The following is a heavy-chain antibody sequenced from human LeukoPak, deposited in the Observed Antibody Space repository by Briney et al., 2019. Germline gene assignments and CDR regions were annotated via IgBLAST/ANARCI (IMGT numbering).Heavy chain of an antibody. CDR2: IYTSGST. CDR3: ARGGAYYYYGMDV. J-gene: IGHJ6*02. CDR1: GGSFSSYY. Sequence: NPSETLSLTCAVYGGSFSSYYWSWIRQPAGKGLEWIGRIYTSGSTNYNPSLKSRVTMSVDTSKNQFSLKLSSVTAADTAVYYCARGGAYYYYGMDVWGQGTTVTVSS. D-gene: IGHD1-26*01. V-gene: IGHV4-59*10.